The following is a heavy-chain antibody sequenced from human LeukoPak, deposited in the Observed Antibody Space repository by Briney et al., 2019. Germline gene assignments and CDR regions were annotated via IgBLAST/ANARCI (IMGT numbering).Heavy chain of an antibody. Sequence: SETLSLTCTVSGGSISSSNYYWDWVRQPPGQGLEWIGSIHYSGSTYYNPSLRSRVTISVDTSKNQFSLKMSSVTAADTAVYYCAKTTGRGTVDPGTSGYITFWGQETLVTVSS. D-gene: IGHD1-26*01. V-gene: IGHV4-39*01. J-gene: IGHJ4*02. CDR2: IHYSGST. CDR1: GGSISSSNYY. CDR3: AKTTGRGTVDPGTSGYITF.